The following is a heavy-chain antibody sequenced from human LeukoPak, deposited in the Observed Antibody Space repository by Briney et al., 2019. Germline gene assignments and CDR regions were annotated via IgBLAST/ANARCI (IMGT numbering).Heavy chain of an antibody. V-gene: IGHV3-23*01. CDR1: GFTFSDYA. Sequence: PGGSLRLSCAASGFASGFTFSDYAMSWVRQAPGKGLEWVSAISGSGGSTYYADSVKGRFTISRDNSKNTLYLQMNSLRAEDTAVYYCANTPHQLHSAWWFDPWGQGTLVTVSS. CDR3: ANTPHQLHSAWWFDP. CDR2: ISGSGGST. D-gene: IGHD2-2*01. J-gene: IGHJ5*02.